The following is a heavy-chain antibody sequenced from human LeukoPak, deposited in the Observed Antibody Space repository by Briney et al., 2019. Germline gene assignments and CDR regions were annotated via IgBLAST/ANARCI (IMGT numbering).Heavy chain of an antibody. CDR2: INWNGGST. CDR3: ARALRRYSYGYPSPDY. CDR1: GFTFDDYG. V-gene: IGHV3-20*04. J-gene: IGHJ4*02. D-gene: IGHD5-18*01. Sequence: PGGSLRLSCAASGFTFDDYGMSWVRHAPGKGLEWVSGINWNGGSTGYADSVKGRFTISRDNAKNSLYLQMNSLRAEDTALYYCARALRRYSYGYPSPDYWGQGTLVTVSS.